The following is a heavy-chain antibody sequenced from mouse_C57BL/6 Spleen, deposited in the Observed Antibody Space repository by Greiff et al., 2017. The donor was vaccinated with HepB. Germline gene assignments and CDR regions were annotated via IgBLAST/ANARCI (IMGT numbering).Heavy chain of an antibody. J-gene: IGHJ4*01. CDR1: GYTFTSYW. V-gene: IGHV1-72*01. CDR3: ARGGLTGTREMDY. Sequence: VKLQESGAELVKPGASVKLSCKASGYTFTSYWMHWVKQRPGRGLEWIGRIDPNSGGTKYNEKFKSKATLTVDKPSSTAYMQLSSLTSEDSAVYYCARGGLTGTREMDYWGQGTSVTVSS. D-gene: IGHD4-1*01. CDR2: IDPNSGGT.